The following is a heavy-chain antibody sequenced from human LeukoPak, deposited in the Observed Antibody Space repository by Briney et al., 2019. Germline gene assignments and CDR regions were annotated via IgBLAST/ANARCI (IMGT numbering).Heavy chain of an antibody. Sequence: ASVKVSCKASGYTFTNYPINWVRQAPGQGLVWMGWISAYNGNTKYAQKLQGKIIMTRDTSTNTVYMEVRSLRSDDTAIYYCARDLRGFVGEVRGGYYYYPMDVWGQGTTVTVSS. D-gene: IGHD3-10*01. CDR1: GYTFTNYP. J-gene: IGHJ6*02. CDR3: ARDLRGFVGEVRGGYYYYPMDV. V-gene: IGHV1-18*01. CDR2: ISAYNGNT.